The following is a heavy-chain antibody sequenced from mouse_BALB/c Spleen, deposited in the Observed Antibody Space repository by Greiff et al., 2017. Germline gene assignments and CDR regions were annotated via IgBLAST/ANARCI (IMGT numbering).Heavy chain of an antibody. D-gene: IGHD2-4*01. V-gene: IGHV1S22*01. Sequence: LQQPGSELVRPGASVKLSCKASGYTFTSYRMHWVKQRPGQGLEWIGNIYPGSGSTNYDEKFKSKATLTVDTSSSTAYMQLSSLTSEDSAVYYCTRSDYDYDDYAMDYWGQGTSVTVSS. CDR3: TRSDYDYDDYAMDY. CDR1: GYTFTSYR. J-gene: IGHJ4*01. CDR2: IYPGSGST.